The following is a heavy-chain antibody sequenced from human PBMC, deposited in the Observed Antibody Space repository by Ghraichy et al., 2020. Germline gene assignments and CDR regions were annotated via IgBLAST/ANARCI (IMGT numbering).Heavy chain of an antibody. V-gene: IGHV3-74*01. CDR3: ASRGGTASAEK. CDR2: INPDGSST. Sequence: GGSLRLSCAASGFNFNTQYIQWVRQAPGKGLAWVSRINPDGSSTTYADSVKGRFTISRDNARNTLYLQMNSLRVEDTAVYYCASRGGTASAEKWGQGTLVTVSS. J-gene: IGHJ4*02. D-gene: IGHD1-7*01. CDR1: GFNFNTQY.